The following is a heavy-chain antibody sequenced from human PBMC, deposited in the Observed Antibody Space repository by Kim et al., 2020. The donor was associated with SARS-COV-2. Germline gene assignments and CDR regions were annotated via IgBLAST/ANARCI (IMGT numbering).Heavy chain of an antibody. V-gene: IGHV1-2*06. J-gene: IGHJ6*02. CDR3: ARLGPWGSGWKVYGMDV. CDR2: INPNSGGT. CDR1: GYTFTGYY. Sequence: ASVKVSCKASGYTFTGYYMHWVRQAPGQGLEWMGRINPNSGGTNYAQKLQGRVTMTRDTSISTAYMELSRLRSDDTAVYYCARLGPWGSGWKVYGMDVWGQGTTVTVSS. D-gene: IGHD6-19*01.